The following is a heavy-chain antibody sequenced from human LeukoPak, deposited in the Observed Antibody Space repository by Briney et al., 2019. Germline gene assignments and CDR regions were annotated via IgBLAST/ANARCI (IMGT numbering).Heavy chain of an antibody. CDR2: ISRNTANI. Sequence: GGSLRLSCAASGFTFDDYAMHWVRQAPGKGLEWVSGISRNTANIGYANSVKGRFTISRDNAKNSLYLQMNNLRAEDTALYFCAKDRGYDWVPPSLDYWGQGTTVTVS. CDR1: GFTFDDYA. CDR3: AKDRGYDWVPPSLDY. D-gene: IGHD5-12*01. J-gene: IGHJ4*02. V-gene: IGHV3-9*01.